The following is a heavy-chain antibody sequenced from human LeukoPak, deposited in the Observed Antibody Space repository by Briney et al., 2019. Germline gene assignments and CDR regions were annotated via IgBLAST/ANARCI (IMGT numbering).Heavy chain of an antibody. J-gene: IGHJ4*02. CDR2: IYYSGST. CDR1: GGSISSSSYY. V-gene: IGHV4-39*01. Sequence: SETLSLTCTVSGGSISSSSYYWGWIRQPPGKGLEWIGSIYYSGSTYYNPSLKSRVIISVDTSKNQFSLKLSSVTAADTAVYYCARQGYDILTGYTYYFDYWGQGTLVTVSS. D-gene: IGHD3-9*01. CDR3: ARQGYDILTGYTYYFDY.